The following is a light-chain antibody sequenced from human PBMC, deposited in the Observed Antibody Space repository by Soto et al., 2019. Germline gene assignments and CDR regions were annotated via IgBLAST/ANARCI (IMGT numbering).Light chain of an antibody. Sequence: IQMTQSPSTLSASVGDRVTITCRASQSISPWLAWYQQRPGKAPKLLIYKTSSLESGVPSRFSGSGSGTEFTLTISSLQPDDFATYYCQQYKSFWTFGQGTKVDIK. CDR1: QSISPW. V-gene: IGKV1-5*03. CDR3: QQYKSFWT. J-gene: IGKJ1*01. CDR2: KTS.